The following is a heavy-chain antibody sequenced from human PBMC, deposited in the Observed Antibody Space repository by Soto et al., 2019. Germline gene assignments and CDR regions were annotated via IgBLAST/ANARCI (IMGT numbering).Heavy chain of an antibody. CDR2: ISGSGGSR. V-gene: IGHV3-23*01. CDR3: AKDAPTYSPMARAVIGWYFVL. D-gene: IGHD3-10*01. Sequence: EVQLLESGGGLVQPGGSLRLSCAASGLTFSNYAMNWVRQAPGKGLEWVSGISGSGGSRYYADAVKGRFTISRDNFKNTQSLQLNSLRVEDTGIYYSAKDAPTYSPMARAVIGWYFVLWGRGTLVTVSS. J-gene: IGHJ2*01. CDR1: GLTFSNYA.